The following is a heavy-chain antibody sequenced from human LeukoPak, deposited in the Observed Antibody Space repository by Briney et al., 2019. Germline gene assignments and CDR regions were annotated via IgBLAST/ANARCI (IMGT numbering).Heavy chain of an antibody. CDR2: IYSGGST. Sequence: GGSLRLSCAASGFAFHDYAMHWVRQAPGKSLEWVSVIYSGGSTYYADSVKGRFSISRDNSKNTLYLQMNSLRDEDTAVYYCARGSQDSGSYYLGYWGQGTLVTVSS. CDR1: GFAFHDYA. V-gene: IGHV3-53*01. CDR3: ARGSQDSGSYYLGY. J-gene: IGHJ4*02. D-gene: IGHD3-10*01.